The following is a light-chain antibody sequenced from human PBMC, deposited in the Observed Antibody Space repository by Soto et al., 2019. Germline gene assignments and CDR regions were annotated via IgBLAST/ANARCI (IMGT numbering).Light chain of an antibody. J-gene: IGKJ4*01. CDR1: QSISSS. CDR3: QQSYNTPLT. Sequence: DIQMTQSPSSLSASVGDRVTITCRASQSISSSLNWYQQKPGKPPKLLIYTASTLQSGVPSRFSGSGSGTDFTLTISSLQPEDFATYYCQQSYNTPLTFGGGTKVEIQ. V-gene: IGKV1-39*01. CDR2: TAS.